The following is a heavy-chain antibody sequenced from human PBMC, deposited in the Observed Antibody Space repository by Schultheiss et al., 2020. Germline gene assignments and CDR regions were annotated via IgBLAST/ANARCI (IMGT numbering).Heavy chain of an antibody. CDR1: GESFGDFS. J-gene: IGHJ5*02. V-gene: IGHV4-34*01. CDR2: IDHRGIA. D-gene: IGHD3-16*01. CDR3: ARGFKIRSHALAPFDP. Sequence: SQTLSLTCAVYGESFGDFSWSWIRQTPGKGLEWIGEIDHRGIAHYSPSLESRVIISIETSKSQFSLKLNSLTAADTAIYYCARGFKIRSHALAPFDPWGQGILVTVSS.